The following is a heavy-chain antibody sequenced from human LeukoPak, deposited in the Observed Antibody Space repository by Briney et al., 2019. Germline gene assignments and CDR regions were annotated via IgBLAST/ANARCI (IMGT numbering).Heavy chain of an antibody. CDR2: ISYDGSNK. V-gene: IGHV3-30*18. CDR1: GFTFSSYG. D-gene: IGHD4-17*01. CDR3: AKDPTTVTTFLDY. Sequence: PGRSLRLSCAASGFTFSSYGMHWVRQAPGKGLEWVAVISYDGSNKYYADSVKGRFTISRDNSKNTLYLLMNSLRAEDTAVYYCAKDPTTVTTFLDYWGQGTLVTVSS. J-gene: IGHJ4*02.